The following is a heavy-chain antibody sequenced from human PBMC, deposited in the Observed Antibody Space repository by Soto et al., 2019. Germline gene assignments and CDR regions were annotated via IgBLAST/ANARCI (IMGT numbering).Heavy chain of an antibody. CDR3: AKGDNFDFWGTFNCFDP. V-gene: IGHV4-39*01. Sequence: SETLSLTCTVSGGSISSSSYYWGWIRQPPGKGLEWIGSIYYSGSTYYNPSLKSRVTISVDTSKNQFSLKLSSVTAADTAVYYCAKGDNFDFWGTFNCFDPWGQGTLVTVSS. J-gene: IGHJ5*02. CDR2: IYYSGST. D-gene: IGHD3-3*01. CDR1: GGSISSSSYY.